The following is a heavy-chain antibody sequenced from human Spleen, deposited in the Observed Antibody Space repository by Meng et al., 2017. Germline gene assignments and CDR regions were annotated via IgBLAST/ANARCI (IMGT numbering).Heavy chain of an antibody. V-gene: IGHV4-34*11. D-gene: IGHD6-13*01. Sequence: SETLSLTCAVYGGSFSGYYWSWIRQPPGKGLEWIGTISYSGTTYYNPSLNSRVTISRDTSKNQFSLNLNSLTAADTAMYYCARDEGHIAASGTSWFDPWGQGTLVTVSS. CDR2: ISYSGTT. J-gene: IGHJ5*02. CDR3: ARDEGHIAASGTSWFDP. CDR1: GGSFSGYY.